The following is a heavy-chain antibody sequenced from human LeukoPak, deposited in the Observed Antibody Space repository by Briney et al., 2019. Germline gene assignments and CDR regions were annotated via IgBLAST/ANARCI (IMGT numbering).Heavy chain of an antibody. CDR1: GGSISSSNW. CDR2: IYHSGST. CDR3: ARVIPAPGSSWTRGYYYYMDV. Sequence: SETLSLTCAVSGGSISSSNWWSWVRQPPGKGLEWIGEIYHSGSTNYNPSLKSRVTISVGKSKNQFSLKLSSVTAADTAVYYCARVIPAPGSSWTRGYYYYMDVWGKGTTVTISS. J-gene: IGHJ6*03. D-gene: IGHD6-13*01. V-gene: IGHV4-4*02.